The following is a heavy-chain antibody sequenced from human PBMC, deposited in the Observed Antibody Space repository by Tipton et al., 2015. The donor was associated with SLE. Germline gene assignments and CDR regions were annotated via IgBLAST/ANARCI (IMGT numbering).Heavy chain of an antibody. D-gene: IGHD1-7*01. V-gene: IGHV4-39*07. CDR3: ARGQIGNYGY. CDR2: IYHSGST. Sequence: TLSLTCTVSGGSISSSSYYWGWIRQPPGKGLEWIGSIYHSGSTYYNPSLKSRVTISVDTSKNQFSLKLSSVTAADTAVYYCARGQIGNYGYWGQGTLVTVSS. CDR1: GGSISSSSYY. J-gene: IGHJ4*02.